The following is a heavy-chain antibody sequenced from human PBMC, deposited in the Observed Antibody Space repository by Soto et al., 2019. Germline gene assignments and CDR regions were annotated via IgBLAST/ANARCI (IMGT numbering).Heavy chain of an antibody. CDR2: ISYDGSNE. CDR1: GFTFTSYA. Sequence: QVQLVESGGGVVQPGRSLRLSCAASGFTFTSYAMHWVRQAPGKGLEWVAVISYDGSNEYYADSVKGRFTISRDNSKNTLFLQMNSRRAEDTAVYFCAREYSGYDYKFYYYYYGMDVWGQGTTVTVSS. D-gene: IGHD5-12*01. CDR3: AREYSGYDYKFYYYYYGMDV. V-gene: IGHV3-30-3*01. J-gene: IGHJ6*02.